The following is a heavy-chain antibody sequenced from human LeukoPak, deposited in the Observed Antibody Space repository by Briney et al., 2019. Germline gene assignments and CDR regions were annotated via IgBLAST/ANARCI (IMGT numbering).Heavy chain of an antibody. D-gene: IGHD1-26*01. CDR1: GYSFTSYW. CDR2: IYPGDSDT. CDR3: ASHPYSGSYLEGPNY. J-gene: IGHJ4*02. V-gene: IGHV5-51*01. Sequence: LGESLKISWKGSGYSFTSYWIGWVRQMPGKGLEWRGIIYPGDSDTRYSPSFQGQVTISADKSISTAYLQWSSLKASDTAMYYCASHPYSGSYLEGPNYWGQGTLVTVSS.